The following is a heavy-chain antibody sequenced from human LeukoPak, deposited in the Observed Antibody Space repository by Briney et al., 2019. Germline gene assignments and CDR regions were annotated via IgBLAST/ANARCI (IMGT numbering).Heavy chain of an antibody. CDR3: ARVAPLTYYDFWSGYPFLNWFDP. CDR1: GYSISSGYY. Sequence: SETLSLTCTVSGYSISSGYYWGWIRQPPGKGREWIGSIYHSGSTYYNPSLKSRVTISVDTSKNQFSLKLSSVTAADTAVYYCARVAPLTYYDFWSGYPFLNWFDPWGQGTLVTVSS. J-gene: IGHJ5*02. D-gene: IGHD3-3*01. V-gene: IGHV4-38-2*02. CDR2: IYHSGST.